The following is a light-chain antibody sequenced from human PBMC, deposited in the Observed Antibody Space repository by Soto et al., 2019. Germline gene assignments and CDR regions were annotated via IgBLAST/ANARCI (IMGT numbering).Light chain of an antibody. V-gene: IGLV4-69*01. Sequence: QPVLTQSPSASASLGASVKLTCTLRSGHSSYAIAWHQQQPEKGPRYLMKLNSDGSHSKGDGIPDRFSGSSSGAERYLTISSLQSEDEADYYCQTWGTGIRLFGGGTQLTVL. CDR2: LNSDGSH. J-gene: IGLJ3*02. CDR3: QTWGTGIRL. CDR1: SGHSSYA.